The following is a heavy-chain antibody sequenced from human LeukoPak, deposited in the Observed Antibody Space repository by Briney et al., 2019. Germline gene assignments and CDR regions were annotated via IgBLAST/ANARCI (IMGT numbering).Heavy chain of an antibody. D-gene: IGHD2-2*01. J-gene: IGHJ4*02. Sequence: PSETLSLTCTVSGGSISSYYWSWIRQPAGKGLEWIGRIYTTGNTNYNPSLKSRVTISVDTSKNQFSLKLSSVTAADTAVYYCARHQYQLLAPYYFDYWGQGTLVTVSS. CDR1: GGSISSYY. CDR2: IYTTGNT. CDR3: ARHQYQLLAPYYFDY. V-gene: IGHV4-4*07.